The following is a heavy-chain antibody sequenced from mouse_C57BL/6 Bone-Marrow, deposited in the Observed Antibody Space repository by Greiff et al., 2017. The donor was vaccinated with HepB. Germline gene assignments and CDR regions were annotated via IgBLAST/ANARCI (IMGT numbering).Heavy chain of an antibody. CDR2: INPSSGYT. J-gene: IGHJ2*01. V-gene: IGHV1-4*01. D-gene: IGHD2-4*01. CDR1: GYTFTSYT. Sequence: QVQLQQSGAELARPGASVKMSCKASGYTFTSYTMHWVKQRPGQGLEWIGYINPSSGYTKYNQKFKDMATLTADKSSSTAYMQLSSLTSEDSAVYYCAFYDYDYFDYWGQGTTLTVSS. CDR3: AFYDYDYFDY.